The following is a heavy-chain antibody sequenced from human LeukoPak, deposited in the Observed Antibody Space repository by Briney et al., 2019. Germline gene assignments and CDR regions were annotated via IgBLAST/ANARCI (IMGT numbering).Heavy chain of an antibody. CDR2: INGSGDKT. V-gene: IGHV3-23*01. D-gene: IGHD1-14*01. CDR3: AKPARTDYADY. J-gene: IGHJ4*02. CDR1: EFTLSNYA. Sequence: GGTLRLSCAASEFTLSNYAMNWVRQAPGKGLEWVSSINGSGDKTYYADSVKGRFTISRDNSKNTLYLQMNSLRAEDTAVCYCAKPARTDYADYWGQGTLVTVSS.